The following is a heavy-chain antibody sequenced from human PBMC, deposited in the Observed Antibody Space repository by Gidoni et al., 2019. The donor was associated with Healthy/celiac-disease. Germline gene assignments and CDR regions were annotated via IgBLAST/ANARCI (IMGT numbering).Heavy chain of an antibody. D-gene: IGHD2-2*01. V-gene: IGHV5-51*01. CDR3: ARSGPGYCSSTSCARGNDY. Sequence: EVQLVQSGAEVKKPGESLKISCKGSGYSFTSYWIGWVRQMPGKGLEWMGIIYPGDSDTRYSPSFQGQVTISADKSISTAYLQWSSLKASDTAMYYCARSGPGYCSSTSCARGNDYWGQGTLVTVSS. J-gene: IGHJ4*02. CDR2: IYPGDSDT. CDR1: GYSFTSYW.